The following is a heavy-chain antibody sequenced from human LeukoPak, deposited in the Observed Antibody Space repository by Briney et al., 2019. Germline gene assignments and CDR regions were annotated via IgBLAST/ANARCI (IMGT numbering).Heavy chain of an antibody. V-gene: IGHV3-23*01. Sequence: GGSLRLSCAASGFTFSNYAMSWVRQAPGKGLEWVSVISGSGGSTYYADSVKGRFTISRDNSKNTLYLQMNSLRAEDTAVYYCAGSRGYCSSTSCYLGWFDPWGQGTLVTVSS. CDR3: AGSRGYCSSTSCYLGWFDP. CDR1: GFTFSNYA. J-gene: IGHJ5*02. CDR2: ISGSGGST. D-gene: IGHD2-2*01.